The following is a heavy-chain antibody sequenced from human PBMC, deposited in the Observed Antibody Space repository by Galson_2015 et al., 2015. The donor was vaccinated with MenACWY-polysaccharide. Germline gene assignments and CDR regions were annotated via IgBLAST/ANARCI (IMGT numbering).Heavy chain of an antibody. CDR2: IKRDGSET. V-gene: IGHV3-7*01. J-gene: IGHJ4*02. CDR1: GFVFNNYW. D-gene: IGHD2-8*02. Sequence: SLRLSCAASGFVFNNYWMGWIRQSPGKGLERVANIKRDGSETYYLDSVKGRFVVSRDNARNSLYLQMSSLRAEDTAVYYCVRDWWCGRAACYYFDFWGQGTLVTVSS. CDR3: VRDWWCGRAACYYFDF.